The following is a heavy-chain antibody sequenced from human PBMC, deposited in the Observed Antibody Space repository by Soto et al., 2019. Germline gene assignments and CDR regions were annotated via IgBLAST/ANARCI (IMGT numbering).Heavy chain of an antibody. Sequence: SVKVSCKASGGTFSSYAISWVRQAPGQGLEWMGRIIPILGTANYAQKFQGRVTITADKSTSTAYMELSSLRSEDTAVYYCARELGYCSSTSCYFDYWGQGTLVTVSS. D-gene: IGHD2-2*01. J-gene: IGHJ4*02. CDR1: GGTFSSYA. CDR2: IIPILGTA. CDR3: ARELGYCSSTSCYFDY. V-gene: IGHV1-69*04.